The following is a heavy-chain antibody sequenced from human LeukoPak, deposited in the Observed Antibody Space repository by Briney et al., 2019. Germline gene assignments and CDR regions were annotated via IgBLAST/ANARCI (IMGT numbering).Heavy chain of an antibody. CDR1: GFTFSSYA. Sequence: GGSLRLSCAGSGFTFSSYAMNWVRQAPGKGREWVSAISGSGSSTYYADSVKGRFTISRDNTKHTLYLQMSSLRAEDTAVYYCAKGRNVVVPAAMIDYWGQGTLVPVSS. V-gene: IGHV3-23*01. CDR3: AKGRNVVVPAAMIDY. D-gene: IGHD2-2*01. CDR2: ISGSGSST. J-gene: IGHJ4*02.